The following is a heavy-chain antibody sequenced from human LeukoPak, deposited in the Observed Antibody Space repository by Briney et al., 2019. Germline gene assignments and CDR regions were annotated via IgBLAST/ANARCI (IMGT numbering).Heavy chain of an antibody. V-gene: IGHV3-30*04. CDR3: AREGYYDSSGYFTPIDY. CDR1: GFTFSSYA. CDR2: ISYDGSNK. J-gene: IGHJ4*02. Sequence: GRSLRLSCAASGFTFSSYAMHWVRQAPGKGLEWVAVISYDGSNKYYADSVKGRFTISRDNSKNTLYLQMSSLRAEDTAVYYCAREGYYDSSGYFTPIDYWGQGTLVTVSS. D-gene: IGHD3-22*01.